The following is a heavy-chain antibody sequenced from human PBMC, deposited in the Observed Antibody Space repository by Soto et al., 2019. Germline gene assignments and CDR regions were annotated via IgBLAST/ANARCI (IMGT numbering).Heavy chain of an antibody. J-gene: IGHJ6*02. V-gene: IGHV1-69*08. CDR1: GGTFSSYT. D-gene: IGHD2-2*01. Sequence: QVQLVQSGAEVKKPGSSVKVSCKASGGTFSSYTISWVRQAPGQGLEWMGRIIPILGIANYAQKFQGRVTITADKSTSTAYMELSSLRSEDTAVYYCARDRYQLLDALYYYYGMDVWGQGTTVTVSS. CDR3: ARDRYQLLDALYYYYGMDV. CDR2: IIPILGIA.